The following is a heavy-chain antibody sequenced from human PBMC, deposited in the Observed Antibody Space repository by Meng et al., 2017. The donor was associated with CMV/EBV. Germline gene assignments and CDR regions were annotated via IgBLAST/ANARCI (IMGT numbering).Heavy chain of an antibody. J-gene: IGHJ4*02. Sequence: GESLKISCAASGFTFSNAWMSWVRQAPGKGLEWVGRIKSKTGGGTTDYAAPVKGRFTISRDDSKNTLYLQMNSLKTEDTAVYYCTTDDSSSWGRGYWGQGTLVTVSS. V-gene: IGHV3-15*01. CDR2: IKSKTGGGTT. D-gene: IGHD6-13*01. CDR3: TTDDSSSWGRGY. CDR1: GFTFSNAW.